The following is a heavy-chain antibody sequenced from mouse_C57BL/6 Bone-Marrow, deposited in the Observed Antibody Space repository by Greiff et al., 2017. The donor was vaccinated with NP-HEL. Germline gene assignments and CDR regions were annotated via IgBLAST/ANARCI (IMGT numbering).Heavy chain of an antibody. Sequence: VKLVESGPGLVAPSQRLSITCTVSGFSLTSYGVDWVRQSPGKGLEWLGVIWGVGSTNYNSALKSRLSISKDNSKSQVFLKMNSLQTDDTAMYYCASDRGSSSLFAYWGQGTLVTVSA. V-gene: IGHV2-6*01. CDR2: IWGVGST. CDR3: ASDRGSSSLFAY. J-gene: IGHJ3*01. D-gene: IGHD1-1*01. CDR1: GFSLTSYG.